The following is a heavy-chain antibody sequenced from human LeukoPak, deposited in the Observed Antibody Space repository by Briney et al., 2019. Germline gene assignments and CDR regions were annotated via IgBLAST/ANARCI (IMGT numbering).Heavy chain of an antibody. D-gene: IGHD2-15*01. CDR2: ISGSGGST. V-gene: IGHV3-23*01. CDR3: APYCSGGSCYGVDY. CDR1: GFTFSSYA. Sequence: PGGSLRLSCAASGFTFSSYAMSWVRQAPGKGREWVSAISGSGGSTYYADSVKGRFTISRDNSKNTLYLQMNSLRAEDTAVYYCAPYCSGGSCYGVDYWGQGTLVTVSS. J-gene: IGHJ4*02.